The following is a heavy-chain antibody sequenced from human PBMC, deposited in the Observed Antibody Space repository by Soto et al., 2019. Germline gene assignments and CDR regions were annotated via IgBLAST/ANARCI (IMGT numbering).Heavy chain of an antibody. D-gene: IGHD5-12*01. CDR2: IKDGGST. J-gene: IGHJ4*02. V-gene: IGHV4-34*01. CDR3: ARGQEGIVATH. CDR1: GGSLTGYY. Sequence: QVQLQQWGAGLLKPSETLSLTCAVNGGSLTGYYWSWIRQPPGKGLEWIGEIKDGGSTNYSPCLRRRVTISADTPKKQFSLRLNAVTAADTAVYLCARGQEGIVATHWDQGTLVTVSS.